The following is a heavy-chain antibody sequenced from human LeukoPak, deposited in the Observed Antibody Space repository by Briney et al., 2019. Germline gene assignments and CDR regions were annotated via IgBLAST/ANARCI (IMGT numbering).Heavy chain of an antibody. D-gene: IGHD6-13*01. CDR3: AKGGIIAAAGPSYFQH. CDR1: GFIFSNYG. V-gene: IGHV3-30*18. Sequence: GGSLRLSCAASGFIFSNYGIHWVRQAPGRGLEWVSLISYDGSIKYYADFVKGRFIISRDNSKNTLYLQMNSLRAEDTAVYYCAKGGIIAAAGPSYFQHWGQGALVTVSS. J-gene: IGHJ1*01. CDR2: ISYDGSIK.